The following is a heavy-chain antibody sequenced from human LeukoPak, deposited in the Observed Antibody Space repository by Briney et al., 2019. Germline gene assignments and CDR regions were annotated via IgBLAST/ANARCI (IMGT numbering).Heavy chain of an antibody. V-gene: IGHV3-23*01. D-gene: IGHD3-10*01. CDR1: GFTFSNYA. CDR2: ISGSGGST. J-gene: IGHJ6*02. CDR3: ARYYGSGSFQDGMDV. Sequence: GGSLRLSCAASGFTFSNYAMSWVRQAPGKGLEWVSGISGSGGSTYYADSVKGRFTISRDNSKNTLYLQMNSLRAEDTAVYYCARYYGSGSFQDGMDVWGQGTTVTVSS.